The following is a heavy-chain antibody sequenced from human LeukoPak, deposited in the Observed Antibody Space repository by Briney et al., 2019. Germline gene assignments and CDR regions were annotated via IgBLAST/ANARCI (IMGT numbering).Heavy chain of an antibody. J-gene: IGHJ6*02. CDR3: ARDPYYYDSSGYYHEDYYYYGMDV. CDR2: ISSSSSYI. Sequence: GGSLRHSCAASGFTFSSYSMNCVRQAPGKGLEWVSSISSSSSYIYYADSVKGRFTISRDNAKNSLYLQMNSLRAEDTAVYYCARDPYYYDSSGYYHEDYYYYGMDVWGQGTTVTVSS. D-gene: IGHD3-22*01. V-gene: IGHV3-21*01. CDR1: GFTFSSYS.